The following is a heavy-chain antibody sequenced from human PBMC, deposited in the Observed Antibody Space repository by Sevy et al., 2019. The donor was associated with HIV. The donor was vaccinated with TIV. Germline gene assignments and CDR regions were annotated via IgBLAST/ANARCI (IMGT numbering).Heavy chain of an antibody. CDR3: ARVSITMVRGANVFCDAFDI. V-gene: IGHV5-51*01. J-gene: IGHJ3*02. CDR2: IYPGDSDT. D-gene: IGHD3-10*01. Sequence: GESLKISCKGSGYSFTSYWIGWVRQMPGKGLEWMGIIYPGDSDTRYSPSFQGQVTISADKSISTAYLQWSSLKASDTAMYYCARVSITMVRGANVFCDAFDIWGQGTMVTVSS. CDR1: GYSFTSYW.